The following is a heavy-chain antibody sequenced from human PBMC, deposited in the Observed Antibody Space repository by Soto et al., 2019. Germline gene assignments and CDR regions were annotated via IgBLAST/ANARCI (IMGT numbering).Heavy chain of an antibody. D-gene: IGHD6-19*01. CDR2: ISAYNGNP. CDR1: GYKFTGYG. J-gene: IGHJ4*02. Sequence: ASVKVSCKASGYKFTGYGIGWVRQAPGQGLEWMGWISAYNGNPSYAQKFQGRVTMTTDTSTSTAYMELRRLRADDTAVYFCARVFRLAVESSCFDYWGQGTLVTVSS. CDR3: ARVFRLAVESSCFDY. V-gene: IGHV1-18*01.